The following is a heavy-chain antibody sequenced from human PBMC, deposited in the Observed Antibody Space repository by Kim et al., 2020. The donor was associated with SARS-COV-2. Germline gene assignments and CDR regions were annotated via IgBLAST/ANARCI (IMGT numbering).Heavy chain of an antibody. J-gene: IGHJ5*02. CDR3: AREIYGSGMGFDP. CDR2: INTDGSST. D-gene: IGHD3-10*01. Sequence: GGSLRLSCAASGFTFSSYWMHWVRQVPGKRLVWVSRINTDGSSTSYADSVKGRFTISRDNAKNTLYLQMNSLRAEDTAVYYCAREIYGSGMGFDPWGQGT. V-gene: IGHV3-74*01. CDR1: GFTFSSYW.